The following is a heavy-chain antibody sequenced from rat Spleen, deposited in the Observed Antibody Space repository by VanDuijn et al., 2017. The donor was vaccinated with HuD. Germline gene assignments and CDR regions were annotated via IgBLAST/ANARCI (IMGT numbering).Heavy chain of an antibody. CDR2: ISYDGSST. V-gene: IGHV5-7*01. D-gene: IGHD1-12*02. J-gene: IGHJ2*01. CDR3: AKDQYDGSYFGDY. CDR1: GFTFSDYY. Sequence: EVQLVESGGGLVQPGRSLKLSCAASGFTFSDYYMAWVRQAPTKGLEWVATISYDGSSTYYRDSVKGRFTISRDNAKSTLYLQMESLRSEDTATYYCAKDQYDGSYFGDYWGQGVMVTVSS.